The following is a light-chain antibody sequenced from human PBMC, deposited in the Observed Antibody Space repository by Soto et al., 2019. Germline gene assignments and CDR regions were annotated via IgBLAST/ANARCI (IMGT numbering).Light chain of an antibody. CDR1: QTISSW. CDR2: KAS. V-gene: IGKV1-5*03. J-gene: IGKJ1*01. CDR3: QHYNSYSDA. Sequence: DIQMTQSPSTLSGSVGDRVTITCRASQTISSWLAWYQQKPGKAPKLLIYKASTLKSGVPSRFSGSGSGTEFTLTISSLQPADFATYYCQHYNSYSDAFAQGTKVDIK.